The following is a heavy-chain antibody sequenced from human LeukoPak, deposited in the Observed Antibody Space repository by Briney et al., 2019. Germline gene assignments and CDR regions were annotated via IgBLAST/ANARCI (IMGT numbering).Heavy chain of an antibody. D-gene: IGHD4-17*01. J-gene: IGHJ2*01. CDR2: VYPGDSDT. Sequence: GESLKISCKGSGYSFTSYWISWVRQMPGKGLEWMGIVYPGDSDTRYSPSFQGQVTISADKSISTAYLQWSSLKASDTAMYYCARLTVTDVWWYFDLWGRGTLVTVSS. CDR1: GYSFTSYW. CDR3: ARLTVTDVWWYFDL. V-gene: IGHV5-51*01.